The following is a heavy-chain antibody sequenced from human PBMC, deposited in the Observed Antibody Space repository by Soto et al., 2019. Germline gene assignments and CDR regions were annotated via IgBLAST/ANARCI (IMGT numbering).Heavy chain of an antibody. J-gene: IGHJ4*02. CDR3: ARTGEFGSGWYLWAYHFDY. D-gene: IGHD6-19*01. CDR1: GFTFSSYG. V-gene: IGHV3-33*01. Sequence: QVQLVESGGGVVQPGRSLRLSCAASGFTFSSYGMHWVRQAPGKGLEWVAVIWYDGSNKYYVDSVKGRFTVSRDNSKNTLYRQTKSLRPEDTAAYYCARTGEFGSGWYLWAYHFDYWGQGTLVTVSS. CDR2: IWYDGSNK.